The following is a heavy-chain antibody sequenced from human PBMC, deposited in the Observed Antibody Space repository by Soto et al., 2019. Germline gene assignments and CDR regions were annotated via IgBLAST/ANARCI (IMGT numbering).Heavy chain of an antibody. CDR1: GYTFTSYG. CDR3: ARDTELKGITFFGVVTAGYGMDV. J-gene: IGHJ6*02. V-gene: IGHV1-18*01. CDR2: ISAYNGNT. Sequence: ASVKVSCKASGYTFTSYGISWVRQAPGQGLEWMGWISAYNGNTNYAQKLQGRVTMTTDTSTSTAYMELRSLRSDDTAVYYCARDTELKGITFFGVVTAGYGMDVWGQGTTVTVSS. D-gene: IGHD3-3*01.